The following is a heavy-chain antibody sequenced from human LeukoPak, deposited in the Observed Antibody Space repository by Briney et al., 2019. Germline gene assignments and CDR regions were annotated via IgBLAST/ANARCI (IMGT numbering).Heavy chain of an antibody. V-gene: IGHV3-23*01. CDR3: EKEIRRYYDILTGYQYLFDY. Sequence: PGGSLRLSCAASGFTFSSYAMSWVRQAPGKGLEWVSAINGSGGSTYYADSVKGRFTISRDNSKNTLYLQMNSLRAEDKAVYYCEKEIRRYYDILTGYQYLFDYWGQGTLVTVSS. J-gene: IGHJ4*02. CDR1: GFTFSSYA. CDR2: INGSGGST. D-gene: IGHD3-9*01.